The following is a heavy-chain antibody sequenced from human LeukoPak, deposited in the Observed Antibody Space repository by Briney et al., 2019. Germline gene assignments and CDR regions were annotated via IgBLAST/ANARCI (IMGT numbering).Heavy chain of an antibody. Sequence: GGSLRLSCTASGLTFSTSGLIWVRQAPGKGLEWVASIGPTGSDRYHADSIKGRFTISRDNANNFLYLQMNSLRAEDTAVYYCATETNGRHYDYWGQGTLLTVSS. CDR1: GLTFSTSG. CDR3: ATETNGRHYDY. V-gene: IGHV3-21*06. CDR2: IGPTGSDR. D-gene: IGHD1-14*01. J-gene: IGHJ4*02.